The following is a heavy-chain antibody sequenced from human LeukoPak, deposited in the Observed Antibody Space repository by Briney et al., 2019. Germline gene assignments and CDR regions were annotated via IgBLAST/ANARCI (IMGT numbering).Heavy chain of an antibody. Sequence: GGSLRLSCAASGFTFSRLAMTWVRQAPGKGLEWVSTISASGPYYADAVRGRFTISRDNSRNTLSLQMDSLRAEDTAVYYCSSSDYDIVTGYSLDYWGQGTLVTVSS. CDR1: GFTFSRLA. D-gene: IGHD3-9*01. CDR2: ISASGP. CDR3: SSSDYDIVTGYSLDY. J-gene: IGHJ4*02. V-gene: IGHV3-23*01.